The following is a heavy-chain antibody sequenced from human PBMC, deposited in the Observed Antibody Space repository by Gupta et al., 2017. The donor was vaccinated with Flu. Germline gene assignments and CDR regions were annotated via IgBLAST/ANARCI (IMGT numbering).Heavy chain of an antibody. D-gene: IGHD6-19*01. Sequence: SGEYWGWIRQPPGKGLEWIGSIKYSWGNYYSPSLKSRVAISVDTSKNEFSLKLSSVTAAETAVYYCATPAHSAYDSGANYWGPGALVTVSS. J-gene: IGHJ4*02. CDR3: ATPAHSAYDSGANY. V-gene: IGHV4-39*01. CDR1: SGEY. CDR2: IKYSWGN.